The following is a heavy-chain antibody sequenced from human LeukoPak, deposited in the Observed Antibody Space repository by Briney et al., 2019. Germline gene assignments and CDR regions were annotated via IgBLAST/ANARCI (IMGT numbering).Heavy chain of an antibody. Sequence: PSQTLSLTCTVSGGPISSGSYYWSWIRQPAGKGLEWIGRIYTSGSTNYNPSLKSRVTISVDTSKNQFSLKLSSVTAADTAVYYCARGLEMATIQRWGYFDYWGQGTLVTVSS. J-gene: IGHJ4*02. CDR1: GGPISSGSYY. V-gene: IGHV4-61*02. CDR3: ARGLEMATIQRWGYFDY. CDR2: IYTSGST. D-gene: IGHD5-24*01.